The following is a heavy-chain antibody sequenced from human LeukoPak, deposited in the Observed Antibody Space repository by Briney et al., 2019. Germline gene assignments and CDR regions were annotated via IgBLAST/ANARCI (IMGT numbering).Heavy chain of an antibody. CDR1: GGSISSGGYS. V-gene: IGHV4-30-2*01. CDR3: ARGSGSQPVDFDY. CDR2: IYHSGST. Sequence: PSQTLSLTCAVSGGSISSGGYSWSWIRQPPGKGPEWIGYIYHSGSTYYNPSLKSRVTISVDRSKNQFSLKLSSVTAADTAVYYCARGSGSQPVDFDYWGQGTLVTVSS. D-gene: IGHD3-10*01. J-gene: IGHJ4*02.